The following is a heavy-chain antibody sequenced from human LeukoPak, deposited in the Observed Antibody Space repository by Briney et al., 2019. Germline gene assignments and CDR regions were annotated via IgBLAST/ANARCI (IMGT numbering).Heavy chain of an antibody. V-gene: IGHV4-59*02. CDR1: GGSVSSYY. CDR2: ISDTGST. CDR3: ARKISYISVFDY. J-gene: IGHJ4*02. D-gene: IGHD2-15*01. Sequence: SETLSLTCTVSGGSVSSYYWSWIRQPPGQGLEWFGYISDTGSTNYNPFLKSRITISVDTAGNQFSLWLSSVTAADTAVYYCARKISYISVFDYWGQGTLVTVSS.